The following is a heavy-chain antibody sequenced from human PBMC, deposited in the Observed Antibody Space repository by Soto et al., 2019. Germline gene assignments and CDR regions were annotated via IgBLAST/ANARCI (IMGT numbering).Heavy chain of an antibody. CDR3: ARDDYGLDV. J-gene: IGHJ6*02. Sequence: GGSLRLSCAVSGFTVDSNYMSWVRQAPGKGLEWVAVMRDTGRTDYADFVEGRFTISRDDSKNMVFLQMNSLRAGDTAVYYRARDDYGLDVWGQGTTVTVSS. CDR2: MRDTGRT. CDR1: GFTVDSNY. V-gene: IGHV3-53*01.